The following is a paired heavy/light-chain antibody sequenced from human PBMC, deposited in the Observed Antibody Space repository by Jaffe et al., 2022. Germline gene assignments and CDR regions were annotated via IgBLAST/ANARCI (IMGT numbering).Light chain of an antibody. CDR3: QQFGTSPWT. V-gene: IGKV3-20*01. Sequence: EIVLTQSPGTLSLSPGERATLSCRASQIVSSNYVAWYQHKPGQAPRLLMYGPSTRATGIPDRFSGSGSGTDFTLTINRLEPEDFAVYYCQQFGTSPWTFGQGTKVEIK. CDR1: QIVSSNY. CDR2: GPS. J-gene: IGKJ1*01.
Heavy chain of an antibody. D-gene: IGHD6-19*01. J-gene: IGHJ4*02. V-gene: IGHV4-4*02. CDR2: IYHNGRS. Sequence: RLQQSGPGLVEPSGTLSLICGVSGGSVSTDNWWSWIRQSPGKGLEWIGEIYHNGRSNYNPALKSRVVMSMDTSKNQVSLKLNFMTAADTALYYCARHLGRAGGWSALDYWGQGTRVTVSS. CDR3: ARHLGRAGGWSALDY. CDR1: GGSVSTDNW.